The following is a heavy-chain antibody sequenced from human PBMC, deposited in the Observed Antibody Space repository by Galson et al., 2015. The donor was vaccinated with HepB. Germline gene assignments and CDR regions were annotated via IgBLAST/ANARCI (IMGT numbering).Heavy chain of an antibody. Sequence: LRLSCAASGFTFSSYWMSWVRQAPGKGLEWVANIKQDGSEKYYVDSVKGRFTISRDNAKNSLYLQMNSLRAEDTAVYYCARETRIAVAHPLIWYFDLWGRGTLVTVSS. J-gene: IGHJ2*01. V-gene: IGHV3-7*03. D-gene: IGHD6-19*01. CDR1: GFTFSSYW. CDR3: ARETRIAVAHPLIWYFDL. CDR2: IKQDGSEK.